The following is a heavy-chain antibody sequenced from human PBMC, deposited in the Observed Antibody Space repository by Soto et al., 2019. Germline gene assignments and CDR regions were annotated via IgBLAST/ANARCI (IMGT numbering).Heavy chain of an antibody. J-gene: IGHJ4*02. Sequence: PSETLSLTCTDSGGSISSYYWSWIRQPPGKGLEWVGYIYYSGSTNYNPSLKSRVTISVDTSKNQFSLKLSSVTAADTAVYYCARAIIALTYCDFWSGSYYFDYWGQGTLVTVSS. V-gene: IGHV4-59*01. D-gene: IGHD3-3*01. CDR1: GGSISSYY. CDR2: IYYSGST. CDR3: ARAIIALTYCDFWSGSYYFDY.